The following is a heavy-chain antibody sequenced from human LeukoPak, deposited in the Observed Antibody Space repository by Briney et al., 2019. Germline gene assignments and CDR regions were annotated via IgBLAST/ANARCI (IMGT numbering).Heavy chain of an antibody. CDR3: ATGAMGG. V-gene: IGHV3-30*14. D-gene: IGHD5-18*01. CDR2: ISYDGSNK. CDR1: GFTFSSYA. Sequence: PGGSLRLSCAASGFTFSSYAMHWVRQAPGKGLEWVAVISYDGSNKYYADSVKGRFTISRDNSKNTLYLQMNSLRAEDTAVYYCATGAMGGWGQGTLVTVSS. J-gene: IGHJ4*02.